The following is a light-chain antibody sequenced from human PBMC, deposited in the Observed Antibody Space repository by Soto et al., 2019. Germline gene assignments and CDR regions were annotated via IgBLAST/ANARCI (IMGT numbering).Light chain of an antibody. J-gene: IGKJ1*01. CDR2: KAS. Sequence: DIPMTQSPSILSASVGDRVTITCRASQSIGSWLAWYQHKPGKAPKLLIYKASSLESGVPLRFSGSGSGTEFTLTISSLQRDDFATYYCQQYSTYSRTFGQGTKVEIK. CDR3: QQYSTYSRT. V-gene: IGKV1-5*03. CDR1: QSIGSW.